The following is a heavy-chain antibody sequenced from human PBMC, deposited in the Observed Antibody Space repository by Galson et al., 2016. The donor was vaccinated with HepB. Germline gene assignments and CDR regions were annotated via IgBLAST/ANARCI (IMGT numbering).Heavy chain of an antibody. D-gene: IGHD3-16*02. V-gene: IGHV3-74*01. CDR3: VKYRRMSGDYYGMDV. Sequence: SLRLSCAASGFMFSSHWMHWVRQAPGKGLVWVSRIISDGSITNYADSVKGRFTISRDNAKKMVYLQMNSLRVDDTAVYYCVKYRRMSGDYYGMDVWGQGTTVSVSS. J-gene: IGHJ6*02. CDR2: IISDGSIT. CDR1: GFMFSSHW.